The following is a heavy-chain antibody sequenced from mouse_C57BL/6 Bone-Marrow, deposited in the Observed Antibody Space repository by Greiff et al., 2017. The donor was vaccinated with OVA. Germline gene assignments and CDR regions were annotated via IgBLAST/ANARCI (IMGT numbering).Heavy chain of an antibody. Sequence: EVQGVESGGGLVKPGGSLKLSCAASGFTFSDYGMHWVRQAPEKGLEWVAYISSCSSTIYYADTVKGRFTISRDNAKNTLFLQMTSLRSEDTAMYYCARPLTTVVERRYFDVWGTGTTVTVSS. CDR3: ARPLTTVVERRYFDV. V-gene: IGHV5-17*01. D-gene: IGHD1-1*01. CDR1: GFTFSDYG. CDR2: ISSCSSTI. J-gene: IGHJ1*03.